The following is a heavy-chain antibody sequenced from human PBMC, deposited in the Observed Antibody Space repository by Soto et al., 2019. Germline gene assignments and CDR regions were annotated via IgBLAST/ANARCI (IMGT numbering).Heavy chain of an antibody. Sequence: GGSLRFSCTASGFTFGEYAMSWFRQAPGKGLEWVGFIRSKAYGGTTEYAASVKGRFTISRDDSKSIAYLQMNSLKTEDTAVYYCTRVYTYYDILTGYYNVPNFDYWGQGTLVTVSS. D-gene: IGHD3-9*01. V-gene: IGHV3-49*03. CDR2: IRSKAYGGTT. CDR1: GFTFGEYA. J-gene: IGHJ4*02. CDR3: TRVYTYYDILTGYYNVPNFDY.